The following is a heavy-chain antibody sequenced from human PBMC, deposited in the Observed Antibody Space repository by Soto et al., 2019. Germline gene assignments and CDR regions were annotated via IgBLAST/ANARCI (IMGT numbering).Heavy chain of an antibody. D-gene: IGHD5-12*01. CDR1: GYTFTSYD. Sequence: QVQLVQSGAAVKKPGASVKVSCKASGYTFTSYDINWVRQATGQGLEWMGWMNPNSGNTGYAQKFQGRVTMTRNTSISTAYMELSSLRSEDAAVYYCARTASRDGYAGFWGQGTLVTVSS. V-gene: IGHV1-8*01. CDR3: ARTASRDGYAGF. J-gene: IGHJ4*02. CDR2: MNPNSGNT.